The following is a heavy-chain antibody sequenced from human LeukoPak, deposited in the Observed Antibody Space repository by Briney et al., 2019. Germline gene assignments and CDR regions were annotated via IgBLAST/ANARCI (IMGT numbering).Heavy chain of an antibody. D-gene: IGHD2-8*01. Sequence: GGSLRLSCAASGFSLTTYPINWIRQVPGKGLGWVSHISSDGNTEYYADSVRVRFTMSRDNAKNSLDLHMNSLRTEDTAVYYCARDIVNGPFVTSLESWGQGALVTVSS. CDR1: GFSLTTYP. CDR2: ISSDGNTE. J-gene: IGHJ4*02. V-gene: IGHV3-48*03. CDR3: ARDIVNGPFVTSLES.